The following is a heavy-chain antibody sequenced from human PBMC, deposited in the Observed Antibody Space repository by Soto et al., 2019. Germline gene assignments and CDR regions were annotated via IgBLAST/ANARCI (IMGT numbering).Heavy chain of an antibody. CDR1: GGTFSSYS. V-gene: IGHV1-69*08. CDR3: ARETYGDYSGY. J-gene: IGHJ4*02. CDR2: ITPILGIA. D-gene: IGHD4-17*01. Sequence: QVQLVQSGAEVKKPGSSVKVSCKASGGTFSSYSINWVRQAPGQGLEWMGRITPILGIANYAQKFQGRVTITADKSTRTAYMELSSLRSEDTALYYCARETYGDYSGYWGQGTLVTVSS.